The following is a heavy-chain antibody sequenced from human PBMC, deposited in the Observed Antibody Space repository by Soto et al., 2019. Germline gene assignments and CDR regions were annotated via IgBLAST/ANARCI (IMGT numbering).Heavy chain of an antibody. CDR1: GGSISSGDYY. J-gene: IGHJ4*02. D-gene: IGHD3-10*01. CDR3: ASYYGSGIRMAIDY. Sequence: LSLTCTVSGGSISSGDYYWSWIRQPPGKGLEWIGYIYYSGSTYYNPSLKSRVTISVDTSKNQFSLKLSSVTAADTAVYYCASYYGSGIRMAIDYWGQGTLVTVSS. CDR2: IYYSGST. V-gene: IGHV4-30-4*01.